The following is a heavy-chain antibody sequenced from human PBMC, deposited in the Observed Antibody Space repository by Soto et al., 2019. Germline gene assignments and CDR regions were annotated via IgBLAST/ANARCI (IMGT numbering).Heavy chain of an antibody. V-gene: IGHV3-74*01. D-gene: IGHD1-26*01. Sequence: EVQLVDSGGGLVQPGGSLRLSCAASGFNFRNYWMHWVRQAPGKGLVWVSRIKYDESSTDYADSVYGRFIISRDNAKNTVYMQMNSLRSEDTAVYYCARGGWGAYYLDTWGQGTLVTVSS. CDR3: ARGGWGAYYLDT. CDR2: IKYDESST. CDR1: GFNFRNYW. J-gene: IGHJ4*02.